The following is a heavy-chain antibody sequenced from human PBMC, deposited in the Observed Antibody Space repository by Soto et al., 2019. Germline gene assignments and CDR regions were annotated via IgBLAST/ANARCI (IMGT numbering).Heavy chain of an antibody. Sequence: ASVKVSCKASGYTFTSYGISWVRQAPGQGLEWMGWISAYNGNTNYAQKLQGGVTMTTDTSTSTAYMELRSLRSDDTAVYYCARDKYQLLSKGHNWFDPWGQGTLVTVSS. J-gene: IGHJ5*02. V-gene: IGHV1-18*01. CDR1: GYTFTSYG. D-gene: IGHD2-2*01. CDR2: ISAYNGNT. CDR3: ARDKYQLLSKGHNWFDP.